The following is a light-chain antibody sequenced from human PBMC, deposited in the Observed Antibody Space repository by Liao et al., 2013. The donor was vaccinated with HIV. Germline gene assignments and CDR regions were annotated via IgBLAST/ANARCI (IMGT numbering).Light chain of an antibody. V-gene: IGLV3-25*03. Sequence: SYELTQPPSVSVSPGQTARITCSGDALPKQYAYWYQQKPGQAPVSVIYKDSERPSGIPERFSGSSSGTTVTLTISGVQAEDEADYYCQSADSSGTCPVFGGGTKLTVL. CDR2: KDS. J-gene: IGLJ3*02. CDR3: QSADSSGTCPV. CDR1: ALPKQY.